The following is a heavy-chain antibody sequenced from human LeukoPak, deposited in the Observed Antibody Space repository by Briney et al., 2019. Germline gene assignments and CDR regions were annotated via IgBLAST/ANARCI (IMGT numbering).Heavy chain of an antibody. CDR1: GYTFTTYV. V-gene: IGHV1-3*04. J-gene: IGHJ4*02. Sequence: ASVKVSCKTSGYTFTTYVIHWVRQAPGQGLESLGWINTANGDTEYSQRFQGRVTFARDTSASTVYMGLNSLKSEDTAMFYCARDRCSGGICYSSLVYWGQGTLVTVSS. D-gene: IGHD2-15*01. CDR3: ARDRCSGGICYSSLVY. CDR2: INTANGDT.